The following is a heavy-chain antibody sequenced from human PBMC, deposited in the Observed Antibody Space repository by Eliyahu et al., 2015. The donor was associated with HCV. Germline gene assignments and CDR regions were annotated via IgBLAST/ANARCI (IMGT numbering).Heavy chain of an antibody. D-gene: IGHD3-10*01. CDR1: GDAXTXANYX. CDR3: ARVPSSRWLREGYFDY. CDR2: IYYXGTT. Sequence: QVQLQESGPGLVKPSQTLSLTCNVSGDAXTXANYXWXWIRQHPGKGLXWIGYIYYXGTTYYNPSLKSRVVISVDTSKNQFSLKVSSVTAADTAVYFCARVPSSRWLREGYFDYWGQGILVIVSS. V-gene: IGHV4-31*03. J-gene: IGHJ4*02.